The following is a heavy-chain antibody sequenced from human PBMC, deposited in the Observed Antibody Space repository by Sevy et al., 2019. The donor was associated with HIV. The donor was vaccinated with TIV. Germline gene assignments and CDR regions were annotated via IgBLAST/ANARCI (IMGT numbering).Heavy chain of an antibody. D-gene: IGHD3-10*01. CDR3: VREDHYYGSGGPLVWFHYYYMDV. V-gene: IGHV3-20*04. CDR2: LDWHGNAT. Sequence: GGSLRLSCVASGFTFDDFGMNWVRQRPGKGLEWVSGLDWHGNATGYAHSVKGRFTISRDNAKKSLYLQMKSLRVEDTALYYCVREDHYYGSGGPLVWFHYYYMDVWGKGTTVTVSS. CDR1: GFTFDDFG. J-gene: IGHJ6*03.